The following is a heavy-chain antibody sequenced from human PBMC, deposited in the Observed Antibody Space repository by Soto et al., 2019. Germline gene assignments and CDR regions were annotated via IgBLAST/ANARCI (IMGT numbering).Heavy chain of an antibody. V-gene: IGHV1-18*04. CDR2: ISAYNSNT. D-gene: IGHD3-10*01. J-gene: IGHJ5*02. CDR1: GYTFTSYG. Sequence: ASVKVSCQASGYTFTSYGISWVRQAPGQGLEWMGWISAYNSNTNYAQKLQGRVTMTTDTSTSTAYMELRSLRSDDTAVYYWAMTLDSGVDWFDPWGQGTLVTVSS. CDR3: AMTLDSGVDWFDP.